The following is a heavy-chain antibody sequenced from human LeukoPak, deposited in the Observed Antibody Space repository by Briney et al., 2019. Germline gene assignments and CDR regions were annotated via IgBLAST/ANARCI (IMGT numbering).Heavy chain of an antibody. CDR2: IYYSGST. Sequence: SETLSLTCTVSGVSISSSSYYWGWIRQPPGKGLEWIGSIYYSGSTYYNPSLKSRVTISVDTSKNQFSLKLSSVTAADTAVYYCAVADGYGPFDYWGQGTLVTVSS. CDR1: GVSISSSSYY. J-gene: IGHJ4*02. V-gene: IGHV4-39*01. CDR3: AVADGYGPFDY. D-gene: IGHD3-10*01.